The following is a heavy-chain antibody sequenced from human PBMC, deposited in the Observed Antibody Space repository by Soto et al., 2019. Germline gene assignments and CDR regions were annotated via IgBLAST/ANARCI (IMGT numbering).Heavy chain of an antibody. V-gene: IGHV3-23*01. CDR2: FSAGSRT. Sequence: EVQLLESGGTLVQPGGSLRLSCAASGFSFSNYALSWVRQAPGKGLEWVSTFSAGSRTYYAASVKGRFTIARDSSQNTVQPEISRPRPGETAVYYCAKESMPEHYRDTLFDYLGQGTRGTVSS. D-gene: IGHD4-17*01. CDR1: GFSFSNYA. CDR3: AKESMPEHYRDTLFDY. J-gene: IGHJ4*02.